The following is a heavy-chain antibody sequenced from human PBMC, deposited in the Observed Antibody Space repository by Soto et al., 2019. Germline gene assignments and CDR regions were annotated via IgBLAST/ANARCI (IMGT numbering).Heavy chain of an antibody. V-gene: IGHV4-59*01. D-gene: IGHD3-22*01. CDR2: IYYSGST. J-gene: IGHJ3*01. CDR1: GGSISSYY. CDR3: ARDLRIRGYYYYSSGYPAPAFDF. Sequence: SETLSLTCTVSGGSISSYYWSWIRQPPGKGLEWIGYIYYSGSTNYNPSLKSRVTISVDTSKNQFSLKLSSMTAADTAVYYCARDLRIRGYYYYSSGYPAPAFDFWGQGTMVTVSS.